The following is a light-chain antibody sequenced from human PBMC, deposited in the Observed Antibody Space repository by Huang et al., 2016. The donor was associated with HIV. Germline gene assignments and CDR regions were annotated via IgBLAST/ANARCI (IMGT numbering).Light chain of an antibody. Sequence: EIVLTQSPATLSLSPGERATLSCRASQRVSSSLAWYQQKPGLPPRLLIYDASNRATGIPARFSGSGSGTDFTLTISSLEPEDLAVYYCQQRSTWPPTFGQGTKVEIK. J-gene: IGKJ1*01. V-gene: IGKV3-11*01. CDR2: DAS. CDR3: QQRSTWPPT. CDR1: QRVSSS.